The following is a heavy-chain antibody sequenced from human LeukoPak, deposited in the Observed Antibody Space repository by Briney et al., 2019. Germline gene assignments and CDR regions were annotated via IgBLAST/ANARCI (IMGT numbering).Heavy chain of an antibody. CDR2: IYTGGTT. CDR3: ARGGSGNFYY. Sequence: GGSLRLSCAASGFTVTSNHMNWVRQAPGKGLEWVSIIYTGGTTHYADSLKDRFTISRDDSINTLYLQMTSLRAEDTAVYYCARGGSGNFYYWGQGTLVTVSS. CDR1: GFTVTSNH. D-gene: IGHD1-26*01. J-gene: IGHJ4*02. V-gene: IGHV3-66*01.